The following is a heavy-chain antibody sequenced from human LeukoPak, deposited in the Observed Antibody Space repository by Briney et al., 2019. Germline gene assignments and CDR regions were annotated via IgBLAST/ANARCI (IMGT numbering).Heavy chain of an antibody. CDR2: INPNSGGT. Sequence: ASVKVSCKASGYTFTGYYMHWVRQAPGQGLEWMGWINPNSGGTNYAQKLQGRVTMTTDTSTSTAYMELRSLRSDDTAVYYCARVQRPGYCSGGSCSDFDYWGQGTLVTVSS. CDR3: ARVQRPGYCSGGSCSDFDY. D-gene: IGHD2-15*01. CDR1: GYTFTGYY. J-gene: IGHJ4*02. V-gene: IGHV1-2*02.